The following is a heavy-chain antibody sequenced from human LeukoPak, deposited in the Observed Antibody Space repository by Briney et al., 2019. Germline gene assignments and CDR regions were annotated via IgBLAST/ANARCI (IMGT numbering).Heavy chain of an antibody. CDR3: ARVKEETKATIPDYFQH. Sequence: GASVKISCKASGYTFTSYDINWVRQAPGQGLEWMGWINPDSGGTNYGEKFQGRVTMTRDTSISTVYMEVSRLRSDDTAVYYCARVKEETKATIPDYFQHWGQGTLVTVSS. D-gene: IGHD5-12*01. J-gene: IGHJ1*01. CDR1: GYTFTSYD. V-gene: IGHV1-2*02. CDR2: INPDSGGT.